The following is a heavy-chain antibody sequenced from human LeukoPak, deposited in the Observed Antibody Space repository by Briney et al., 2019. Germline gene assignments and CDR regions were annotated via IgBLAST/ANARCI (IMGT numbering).Heavy chain of an antibody. D-gene: IGHD2-2*01. CDR3: ARYSGYCSSTSCYGGAWFDP. CDR2: ISAYNGNT. CDR1: GYTFTSYG. V-gene: IGHV1-18*01. Sequence: GASVKVSCKASGYTFTSYGISWVRQAPGQGLEWMGWISAYNGNTNYAQKLQGRVTMTTDTSTSTAYMELRSLRSDDTAVYYCARYSGYCSSTSCYGGAWFDPWGQGTLVTVSS. J-gene: IGHJ5*02.